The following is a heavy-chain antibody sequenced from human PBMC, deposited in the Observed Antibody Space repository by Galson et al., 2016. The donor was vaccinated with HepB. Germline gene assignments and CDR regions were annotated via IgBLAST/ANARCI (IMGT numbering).Heavy chain of an antibody. CDR2: ITSGGTT. CDR3: AKRPYSYGWHYGMDV. V-gene: IGHV3-23*01. J-gene: IGHJ6*02. D-gene: IGHD5-18*01. Sequence: SLRLSCAASGFSFSSYAMSWVRQAPGKGLEWVSGITSGGTTYYADSVKGRFTISRYNSKNILYLQMKSLRDEDTAVYYCAKRPYSYGWHYGMDVWGQGTTVTVSS. CDR1: GFSFSSYA.